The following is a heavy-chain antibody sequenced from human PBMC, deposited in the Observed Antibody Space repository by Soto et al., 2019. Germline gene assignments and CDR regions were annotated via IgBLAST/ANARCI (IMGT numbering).Heavy chain of an antibody. Sequence: QITLNESGPTQVKPRQTLTLTCTFSGFSLTTSGVGVGWIRQSPGKAPEWLALIYWDDDKRYSPSLKSRLTITKDPSNNQVVLTMADLDPADTATYYCAHRVLRTVFGLVTTTAIYFDFWGQGTPVAVSS. CDR1: GFSLTTSGVG. CDR2: IYWDDDK. V-gene: IGHV2-5*02. CDR3: AHRVLRTVFGLVTTTAIYFDF. D-gene: IGHD3-3*01. J-gene: IGHJ4*02.